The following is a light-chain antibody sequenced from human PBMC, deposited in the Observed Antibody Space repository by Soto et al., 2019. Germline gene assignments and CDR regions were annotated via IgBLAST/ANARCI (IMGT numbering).Light chain of an antibody. J-gene: IGLJ3*02. CDR2: RNH. V-gene: IGLV1-44*01. Sequence: QSVLTQTPSASETPGQRVTISCSGSSSNIGSNTVNWYQKVPGKAPKLLINRNHQRPSGVPDRFSGSKSGTSASLAISGLQSEDEADYYCAVWDNSVDGWVFGGGTKLTVL. CDR3: AVWDNSVDGWV. CDR1: SSNIGSNT.